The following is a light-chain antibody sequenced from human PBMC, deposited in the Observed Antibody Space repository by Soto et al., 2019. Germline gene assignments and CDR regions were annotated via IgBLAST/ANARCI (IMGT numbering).Light chain of an antibody. CDR1: QSVLYSSNNKNY. V-gene: IGKV4-1*01. CDR2: LAS. J-gene: IGKJ2*01. CDR3: QQYNSSPRT. Sequence: DIVMTQSPDSLAVSLGERATINCKSSQSVLYSSNNKNYLAWYQQKPGQPPKLLIYLASTRESGVPDRFSGSGSGTDFTLTISSLQAEDVAVYYCQQYNSSPRTFGQGTKLEIK.